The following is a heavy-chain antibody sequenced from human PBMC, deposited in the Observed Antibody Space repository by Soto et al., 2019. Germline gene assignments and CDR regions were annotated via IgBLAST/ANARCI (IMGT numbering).Heavy chain of an antibody. Sequence: EVQLLESGGGLVQPGGSLRLSCIASGFTFSNFAMSWVRQAPGKGLEWVSAINLSGGSTYYADSVKGRFTISRDNSKSMLYLQLNSLSGEDTAIYYCVKDGRVGPWGQGTLVTVSS. CDR2: INLSGGST. D-gene: IGHD1-26*01. CDR3: VKDGRVGP. J-gene: IGHJ5*02. CDR1: GFTFSNFA. V-gene: IGHV3-23*01.